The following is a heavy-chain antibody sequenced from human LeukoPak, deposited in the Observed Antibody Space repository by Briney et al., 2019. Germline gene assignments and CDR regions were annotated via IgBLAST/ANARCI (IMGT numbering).Heavy chain of an antibody. Sequence: APVKVSCKASGYTFTSYYMHWVRQAPGQGLEWMGIINPSGGSTSYAQKFQGRVTMTRDMSTSTVYMELSSLRSEDTAVYYCARDSHRLTYSGSYHNPDYWGQGTLVTVSS. CDR2: INPSGGST. D-gene: IGHD1-26*01. J-gene: IGHJ4*02. V-gene: IGHV1-46*01. CDR1: GYTFTSYY. CDR3: ARDSHRLTYSGSYHNPDY.